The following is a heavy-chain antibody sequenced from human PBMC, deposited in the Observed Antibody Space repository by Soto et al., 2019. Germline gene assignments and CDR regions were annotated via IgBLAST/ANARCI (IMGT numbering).Heavy chain of an antibody. J-gene: IGHJ4*02. Sequence: AVKVTCNTPVSASSSYAISWVRQATGQGLEWMGGIIPIFGTANYAQKSQGRVTITADESTSTAYMELSSLRSEDTAVYYCARDRYSGWLDYWGQGTLVTVSS. CDR1: VSASSSYA. V-gene: IGHV1-69*13. CDR3: ARDRYSGWLDY. D-gene: IGHD6-19*01. CDR2: IIPIFGTA.